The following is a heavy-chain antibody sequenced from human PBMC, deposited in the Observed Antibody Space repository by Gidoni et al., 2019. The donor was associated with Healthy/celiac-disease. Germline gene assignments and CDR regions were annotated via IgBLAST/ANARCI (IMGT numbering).Heavy chain of an antibody. V-gene: IGHV4-34*01. Sequence: QVQLQQWGAGLLKPSETLSLTCAVYGGSFSGYYWSWIRQPPGKGLEWIGEINHSGSTNYNPSLKSRVTISVDTSKTQFSLKLSSVTAADTAVYYCARGRMGAFWSGPHNWFDPWGQGTLVTVSS. CDR1: GGSFSGYY. CDR2: INHSGST. D-gene: IGHD3-3*01. CDR3: ARGRMGAFWSGPHNWFDP. J-gene: IGHJ5*02.